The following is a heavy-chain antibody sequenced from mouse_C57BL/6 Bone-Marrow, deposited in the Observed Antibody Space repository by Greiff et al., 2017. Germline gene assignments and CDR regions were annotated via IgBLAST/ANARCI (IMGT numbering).Heavy chain of an antibody. J-gene: IGHJ2*01. CDR2: ISSGSSTI. D-gene: IGHD3-3*01. CDR3: ARYLGDY. V-gene: IGHV5-17*01. CDR1: GFTFSDSG. Sequence: EVMLVESGGGLVQPGGSLKLSCAASGFTFSDSGMHWVRQAPEKGLEWVAYISSGSSTIYYADTVKGRFTISRDNAKNTLFLQMTSLRSKETAMYYCARYLGDYWGQGTTLTVSS.